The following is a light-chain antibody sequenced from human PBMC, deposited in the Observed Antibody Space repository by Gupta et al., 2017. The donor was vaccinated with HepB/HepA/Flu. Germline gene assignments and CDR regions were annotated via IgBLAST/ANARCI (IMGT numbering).Light chain of an antibody. CDR1: SGHSSYA. Sequence: QLVLTQSPSASASLGAPVTLTCTLSSGHSSYAIAWHQQQPEKGPRYLMTLNSDGSHSKGDGIPDRFSGSSSGAGRDLTISSRQAEDEADYYCQTWGTGIHVFGTGTKVTVL. J-gene: IGLJ1*01. CDR2: LNSDGSH. V-gene: IGLV4-69*01. CDR3: QTWGTGIHV.